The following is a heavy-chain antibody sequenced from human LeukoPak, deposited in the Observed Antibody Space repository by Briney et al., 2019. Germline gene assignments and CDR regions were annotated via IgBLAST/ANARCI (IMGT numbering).Heavy chain of an antibody. D-gene: IGHD1-26*01. V-gene: IGHV3-74*01. J-gene: IGHJ4*02. CDR1: GFTFSSYW. CDR2: INSDGSST. CDR3: ARGRLHYRAPPGGY. Sequence: PGGSLTLSCAASGFTFSSYWMHWVRQAPGKGLVWVSRINSDGSSTSYADSVKGRFTISRDNAKNTLYLQMNSLRTEDTDVYYCARGRLHYRAPPGGYWGQGTLVPVSS.